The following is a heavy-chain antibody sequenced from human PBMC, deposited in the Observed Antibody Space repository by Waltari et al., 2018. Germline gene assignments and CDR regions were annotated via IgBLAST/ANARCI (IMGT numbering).Heavy chain of an antibody. V-gene: IGHV3-11*04. CDR3: AREGLRWLQLDY. CDR1: GFPLSAYY. Sequence: QVQLVESGGGLVKPGGCLRLYCAASGFPLSAYYRSWHPQAPGKGLEWVSYISSSGSTIYYADSVKGRFTISRDNAKNSLYLQMNSLRAEDTAVYYCAREGLRWLQLDYWGQGTLVTVSS. CDR2: ISSSGSTI. D-gene: IGHD5-12*01. J-gene: IGHJ4*02.